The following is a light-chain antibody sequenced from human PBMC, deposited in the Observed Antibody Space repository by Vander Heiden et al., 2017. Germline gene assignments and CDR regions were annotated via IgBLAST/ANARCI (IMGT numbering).Light chain of an antibody. CDR3: QSYDSSLWV. CDR1: SSNIGEGFD. CDR2: GNS. Sequence: QSVLTQPPSVSGAPGQRVTIPCTGSSSNIGEGFDVHWYQQLPGTDPNLLIYGNSNRPSGVPDRFSGSKSGTSASLAITGLQAEDEADYYCQSYDSSLWVFGGGTKLTVL. J-gene: IGLJ3*02. V-gene: IGLV1-40*01.